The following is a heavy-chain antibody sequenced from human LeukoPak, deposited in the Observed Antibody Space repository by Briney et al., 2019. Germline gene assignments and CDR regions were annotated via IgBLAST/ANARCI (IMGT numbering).Heavy chain of an antibody. D-gene: IGHD4/OR15-4a*01. CDR1: GFTFNNYW. CDR3: ARWRGAQADFGY. CDR2: ISQDGIGK. V-gene: IGHV3-7*01. J-gene: IGHJ4*02. Sequence: GGSLRLSCAASGFTFNNYWLNWVRQAPGKGLDFVASISQDGIGKEYVDSVKGRFTISRDNAENSVYLQMNSLRGEDTAVYYCARWRGAQADFGYWGQGTLVTVSS.